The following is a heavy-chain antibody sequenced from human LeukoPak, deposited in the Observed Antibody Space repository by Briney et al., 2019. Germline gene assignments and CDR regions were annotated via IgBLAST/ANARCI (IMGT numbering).Heavy chain of an antibody. Sequence: SETLSLTCAVYGGSFSGYYWSWIRQPPGKGLEWIGEINHSGSTNYNPSLKSRVTISVDTSKNQFSLKLSSVTAADTAVYYCARRDPGRAVRGVIGYWGQGSLVTVSS. CDR1: GGSFSGYY. D-gene: IGHD3-10*01. V-gene: IGHV4-34*01. CDR3: ARRDPGRAVRGVIGY. CDR2: INHSGST. J-gene: IGHJ4*02.